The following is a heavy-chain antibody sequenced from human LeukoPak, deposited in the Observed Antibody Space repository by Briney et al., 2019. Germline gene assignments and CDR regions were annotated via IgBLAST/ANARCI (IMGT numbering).Heavy chain of an antibody. CDR3: ARDTPYYYGMDV. CDR2: ISSSSSYI. CDR1: GLTFRSYS. J-gene: IGHJ6*04. V-gene: IGHV3-21*01. Sequence: SAASGLTFRSYSMNWISQAPGKGLEWVSPISSSSSYIYYADSVKGRFTISRDNAKNSQYLQMNSLRAEDTAVYYCARDTPYYYGMDVWAKVTAVTVSS.